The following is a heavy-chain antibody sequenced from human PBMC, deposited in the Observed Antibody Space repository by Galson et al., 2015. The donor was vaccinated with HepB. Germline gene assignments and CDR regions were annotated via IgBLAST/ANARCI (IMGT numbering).Heavy chain of an antibody. V-gene: IGHV1-18*04. CDR3: ARVDTFRLVRGVIPPNPISF. CDR2: ISAYNGNT. Sequence: SVKVSCKASGYTFTSYGISWVRQAPGQGLEWMGWISAYNGNTNYAQKPQGRVTMTTDTSTSTAYMELRSLRSDDTAVYYCARVDTFRLVRGVIPPNPISFWGQGTLVTVSS. CDR1: GYTFTSYG. D-gene: IGHD3-10*01. J-gene: IGHJ4*02.